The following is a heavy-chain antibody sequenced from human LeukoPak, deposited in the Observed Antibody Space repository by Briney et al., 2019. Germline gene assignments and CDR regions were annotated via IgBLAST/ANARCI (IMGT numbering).Heavy chain of an antibody. V-gene: IGHV7-4-1*02. J-gene: IGHJ5*02. Sequence: GASVKVSCKASGYSFTNLAMNWVRQAPGQGLEWMGWINTNTGNPTYVQGFTGRFVFSLDTSVSTAYLQISSLKAEDTAVYYCARGAAIPSSWFDPWGQGTLVTVSS. CDR3: ARGAAIPSSWFDP. CDR1: GYSFTNLA. D-gene: IGHD2-2*02. CDR2: INTNTGNP.